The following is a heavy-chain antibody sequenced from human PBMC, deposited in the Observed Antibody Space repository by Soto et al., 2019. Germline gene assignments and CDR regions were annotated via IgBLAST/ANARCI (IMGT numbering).Heavy chain of an antibody. CDR2: IIPILGIA. V-gene: IGHV1-69*02. Sequence: QVQLVQSGAEVKKPGSSVKVSCKASGGTFSSYTISWVRQAPGQGLEWVGRIIPILGIANYAQKFQGRVTITADKSTSTAYMELSSLRSEDTAVYYCASGGYSYGFYYYYMDVWGKGTTVTVSS. CDR3: ASGGYSYGFYYYYMDV. J-gene: IGHJ6*03. D-gene: IGHD5-18*01. CDR1: GGTFSSYT.